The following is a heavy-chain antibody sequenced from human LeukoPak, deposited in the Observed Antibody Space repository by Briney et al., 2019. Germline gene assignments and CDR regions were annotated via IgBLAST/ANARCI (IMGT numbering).Heavy chain of an antibody. CDR3: ARDVWPSNPKGDPGMAAAGFDP. CDR1: GGTFSSYA. Sequence: ASVKVSCKASGGTFSSYAISWVRQAPGQGLEWMGGIIPIFGTANYAQKFQGRVTITADESTSTAYMELSSLRSEDTAVYYCARDVWPSNPKGDPGMAAAGFDPWGQGTLVTVSS. D-gene: IGHD6-13*01. J-gene: IGHJ5*02. CDR2: IIPIFGTA. V-gene: IGHV1-69*13.